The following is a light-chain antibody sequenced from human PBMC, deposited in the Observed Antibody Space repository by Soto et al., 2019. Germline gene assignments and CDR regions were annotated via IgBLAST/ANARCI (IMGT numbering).Light chain of an antibody. CDR1: ESITRW. V-gene: IGKV1-5*03. Sequence: IQMTQSPSTLSASLGGTVTITCRASESITRWLAWYQQNPGKVPRLLIYKTSYLETAVPPRFSGSGSGTEFTLTIRSLQPDDVATYYCQQYDVNSSFGQGTKVELK. J-gene: IGKJ1*01. CDR2: KTS. CDR3: QQYDVNSS.